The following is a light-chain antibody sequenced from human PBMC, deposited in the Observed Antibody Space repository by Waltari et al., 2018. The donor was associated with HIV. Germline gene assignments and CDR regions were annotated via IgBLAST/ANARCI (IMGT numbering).Light chain of an antibody. CDR3: CSYAGGPFV. J-gene: IGLJ1*01. CDR1: DSDVGKYDF. CDR2: DVN. V-gene: IGLV2-23*02. Sequence: QSALTQPASVSGSLGQSVNMSCSGSDSDVGKYDFVSSYQHNPGQAPHLIIYDVNTRPSGVSLRFSGSKSGNTASLTISWLQAEDEADYYCCSYAGGPFVFGSGT.